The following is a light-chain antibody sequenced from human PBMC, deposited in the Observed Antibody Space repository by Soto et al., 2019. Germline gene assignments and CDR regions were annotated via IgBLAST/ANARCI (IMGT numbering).Light chain of an antibody. CDR3: SSYTSSSTPLYV. CDR1: SSDVGGYNY. CDR2: DVS. V-gene: IGLV2-14*01. J-gene: IGLJ1*01. Sequence: QSALTQPASVSGSPGQSITISCTGTSSDVGGYNYVSWYQQHPGKAPKLMIYDVSNRPSGVSNRFSGSKSGNTASLTISGLQAEDEADDYCSSYTSSSTPLYVFGTGTKLTVL.